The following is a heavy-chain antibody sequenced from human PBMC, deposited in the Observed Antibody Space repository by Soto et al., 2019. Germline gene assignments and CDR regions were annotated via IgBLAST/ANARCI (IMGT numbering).Heavy chain of an antibody. Sequence: QVQLQQWGAGLLKPSETLSLTCAVYGGSFSGYYWNWIRQPPGKGLEWIGEINHSGSTNYNPSLKSRVTISVDTSKNQFSLKLSSVTAADTAVYYCARVMGFCSSTSCYRTYYYMDVWGKGTTVTVSS. D-gene: IGHD2-2*01. CDR3: ARVMGFCSSTSCYRTYYYMDV. CDR2: INHSGST. CDR1: GGSFSGYY. J-gene: IGHJ6*03. V-gene: IGHV4-34*01.